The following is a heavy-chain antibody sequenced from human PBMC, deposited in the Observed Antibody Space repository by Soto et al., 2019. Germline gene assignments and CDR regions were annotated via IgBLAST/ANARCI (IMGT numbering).Heavy chain of an antibody. D-gene: IGHD6-19*01. Sequence: GGSLRLSCAASGFTFSSYAMSWVRQAPGKGLEWVSAISGSGGSTYYADSVKGRFTISRDNSKNALYLQMNRLRAEDTAVYYCAKEAGNGYYYYYGMDVWGQGTKVTVSS. CDR3: AKEAGNGYYYYYGMDV. V-gene: IGHV3-23*01. CDR1: GFTFSSYA. J-gene: IGHJ6*02. CDR2: ISGSGGST.